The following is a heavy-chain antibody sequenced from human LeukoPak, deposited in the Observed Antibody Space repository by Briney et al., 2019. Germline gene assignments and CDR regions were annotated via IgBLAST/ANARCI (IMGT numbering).Heavy chain of an antibody. Sequence: SETLSLTCTVSGVSISSYYWSWVRQPPGKGLEWLGYIYYSGSTNYNPSLKSPVTISVDTSKNPFSLKLSSVTAADTAVYYCARDYLYGSGSYIGMDVWGKGTTVTVSS. CDR1: GVSISSYY. CDR3: ARDYLYGSGSYIGMDV. J-gene: IGHJ6*04. CDR2: IYYSGST. V-gene: IGHV4-59*01. D-gene: IGHD3-10*01.